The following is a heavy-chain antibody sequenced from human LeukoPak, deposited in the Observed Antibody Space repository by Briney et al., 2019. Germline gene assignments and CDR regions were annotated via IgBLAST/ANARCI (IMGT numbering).Heavy chain of an antibody. CDR3: ARHVITVTTFGFSHYYYYMDV. Sequence: SETLSLTCTVSGGSISSSSYYWGWIRQPPGKGLEWIGGIYYSGSTYYNPSLKSRVTISVDTSKNQFSLKLSSVTAADTAVYYCARHVITVTTFGFSHYYYYMDVWGKGTTVTVSS. J-gene: IGHJ6*03. CDR2: IYYSGST. V-gene: IGHV4-39*01. CDR1: GGSISSSSYY. D-gene: IGHD4-11*01.